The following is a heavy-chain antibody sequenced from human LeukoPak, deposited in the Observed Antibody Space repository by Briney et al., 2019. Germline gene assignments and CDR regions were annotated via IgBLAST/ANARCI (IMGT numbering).Heavy chain of an antibody. CDR2: ISGSGGST. J-gene: IGHJ4*02. D-gene: IGHD2-2*01. CDR1: GFTFSSYA. V-gene: IGHV3-23*01. CDR3: AKVVAHSPSGDY. Sequence: PGGSLRLSCAASGFTFSSYAMSWVRQAPGKGLEWVSAISGSGGSTYYADSVKGRFTISRDNPKNTLYLQMNSLRAEDTAVYYCAKVVAHSPSGDYWGQGTLVTVSS.